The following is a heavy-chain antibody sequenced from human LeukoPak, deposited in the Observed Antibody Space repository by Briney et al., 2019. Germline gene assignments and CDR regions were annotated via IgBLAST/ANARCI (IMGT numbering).Heavy chain of an antibody. CDR1: GFTFSSYA. Sequence: GGSLRLSCAASGFTFSSYAMHWVRQAPGKGLEWVAVISYDGSNKYYADSVKGRFTISRDNSKNTPYLQMNSLRAEDTAVYYCARDDSGSYFDYWGQGTLVTVSS. CDR2: ISYDGSNK. CDR3: ARDDSGSYFDY. D-gene: IGHD1-26*01. J-gene: IGHJ4*02. V-gene: IGHV3-30-3*01.